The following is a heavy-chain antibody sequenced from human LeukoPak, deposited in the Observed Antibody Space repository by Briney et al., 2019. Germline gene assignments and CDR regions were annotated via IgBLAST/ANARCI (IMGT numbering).Heavy chain of an antibody. CDR1: GVSFSSYA. V-gene: IGHV3-23*01. CDR2: ITGSGDST. Sequence: GGSLRLSCAVSGVSFSSYAVGWVRQTPGKGLQLVSTITGSGDSTFYADSVNGRFTVSRDNSENTLYLQMSSLRADDTALYYCAFGPHQQWLLADYWGQGTLVTVPS. CDR3: AFGPHQQWLLADY. D-gene: IGHD6-19*01. J-gene: IGHJ4*02.